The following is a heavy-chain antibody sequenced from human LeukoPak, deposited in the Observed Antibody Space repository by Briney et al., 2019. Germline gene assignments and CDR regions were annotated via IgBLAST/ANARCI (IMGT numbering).Heavy chain of an antibody. J-gene: IGHJ4*02. Sequence: GGSLRLSCAAAVFTFSDYYMSWIRQAPGKGLEWVSYIISSGSTIYYADSVKGRFTFSRDNAKNSLYLQMTSVRAADTAVSYCARGQWLGPPYYFDYWGQGTLVTVSS. CDR3: ARGQWLGPPYYFDY. CDR2: IISSGSTI. V-gene: IGHV3-11*04. D-gene: IGHD6-19*01. CDR1: VFTFSDYY.